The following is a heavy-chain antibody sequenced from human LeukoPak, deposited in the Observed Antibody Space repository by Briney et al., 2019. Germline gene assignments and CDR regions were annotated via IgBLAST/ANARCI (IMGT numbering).Heavy chain of an antibody. CDR2: INNVGSHI. J-gene: IGHJ4*02. V-gene: IGHV3-21*01. CDR1: GFTLSSSA. CDR3: SRDPTYYLRYGYFDY. Sequence: GGSLRLSCAASGFTLSSSAMNWVRQAPGKGLEWVSSINNVGSHIYYAGSVKGRFTISRDNTKNSLYLQMNSLRAEDTAVYYCSRDPTYYLRYGYFDYWGQGALVTVSS. D-gene: IGHD2/OR15-2a*01.